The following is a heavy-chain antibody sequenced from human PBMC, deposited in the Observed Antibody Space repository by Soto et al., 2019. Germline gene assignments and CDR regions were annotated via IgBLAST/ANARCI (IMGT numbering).Heavy chain of an antibody. J-gene: IGHJ6*02. CDR2: ISYDGSNK. CDR1: GFTFSSYG. D-gene: IGHD1-26*01. CDR3: AKDTTSWYYDYGMDV. Sequence: VQLVESGGGVVQPGRSLRLSCAASGFTFSSYGMHWVRQAPGKGLEWVAVISYDGSNKYYADSVKGRFTISRDNSKNTLYLQRNSLRAEDTAVYYCAKDTTSWYYDYGMDVWGQGTTVTGSS. V-gene: IGHV3-30*18.